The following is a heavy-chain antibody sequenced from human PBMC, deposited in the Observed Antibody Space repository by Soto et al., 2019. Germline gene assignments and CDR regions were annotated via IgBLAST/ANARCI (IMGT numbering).Heavy chain of an antibody. CDR2: IYHSGRS. CDR3: APGGLQGRGDWFDT. CDR1: GGSINNYY. Sequence: SETLSLTCTVSGGSINNYYWSWIRQTPGKGLEWIANIYHSGRSNYNPSLKSRVIISVDTPNNQFSLTLTSVTAADTAVYSCAPGGLQGRGDWFDTWGQGTPVTVSS. D-gene: IGHD3-16*01. J-gene: IGHJ5*02. V-gene: IGHV4-59*01.